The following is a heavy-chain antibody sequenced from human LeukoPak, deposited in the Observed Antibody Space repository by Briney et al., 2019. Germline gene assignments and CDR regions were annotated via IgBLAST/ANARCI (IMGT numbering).Heavy chain of an antibody. J-gene: IGHJ4*02. CDR2: IFYSGST. D-gene: IGHD6-13*01. CDR3: ARMEQLTGIDY. V-gene: IGHV4-39*01. CDR1: GGSISSSNYY. Sequence: PSETLSLTCTVSGGSISSSNYYWGWIRQPPGKGLQWIGSIFYSGSTYFNPSLKSRVTISVDTSKNQFSLKLNSVTASDTAVYYCARMEQLTGIDYWGQGTLVTVSS.